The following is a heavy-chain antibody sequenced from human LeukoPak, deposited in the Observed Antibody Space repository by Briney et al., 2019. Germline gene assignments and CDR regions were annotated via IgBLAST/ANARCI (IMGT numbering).Heavy chain of an antibody. CDR2: ISTYNYNT. D-gene: IGHD5-18*01. V-gene: IGHV1-18*01. Sequence: ASVKVSCKTSGYTFTSYGVSWVRQAPGQRLEWMGWISTYNYNTNYAQKFRGSVTLTKDTSTSTVYMELRSLRSDDTAIYYCARQVDTTMALPDYWGQGTLVTVSS. J-gene: IGHJ4*02. CDR3: ARQVDTTMALPDY. CDR1: GYTFTSYG.